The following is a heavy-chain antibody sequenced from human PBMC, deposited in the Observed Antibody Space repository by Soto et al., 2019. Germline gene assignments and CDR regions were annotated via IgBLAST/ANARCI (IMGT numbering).Heavy chain of an antibody. V-gene: IGHV1-2*04. D-gene: IGHD2-21*02. CDR2: INPNSGGT. J-gene: IGHJ4*02. CDR1: GYTFTGYY. Sequence: ASMKVSCKASGYTFTGYYMHWVRQAPGQGLEWMGWINPNSGGTNYAQKFQGWVTMTRDTSISTAYMELSRLRSEDTAVYYCARAWVVVTAPDYWGQGTLVTVSS. CDR3: ARAWVVVTAPDY.